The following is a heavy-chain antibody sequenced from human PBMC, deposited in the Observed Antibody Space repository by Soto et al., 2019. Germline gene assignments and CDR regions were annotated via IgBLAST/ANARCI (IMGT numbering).Heavy chain of an antibody. V-gene: IGHV3-30-3*01. D-gene: IGHD5-18*01. CDR2: TSDDGDIQ. CDR3: ARAVDAAMDPLDY. J-gene: IGHJ4*02. Sequence: LRLSCEASGFDFRNYAMHWVRQSPGKGPEWVAITSDDGDIQYYADSVKGRFTISRDNSKNTLYLQMTSLRSEDAAVYFCARAVDAAMDPLDYWGQGTLVTVSS. CDR1: GFDFRNYA.